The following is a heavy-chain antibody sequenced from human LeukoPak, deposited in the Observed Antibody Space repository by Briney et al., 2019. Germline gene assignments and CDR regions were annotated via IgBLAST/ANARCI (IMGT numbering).Heavy chain of an antibody. Sequence: SETLSLTRTVSGGSISSSSYYWGWIRQPPGKGLEWIGSIYYSGSTYYNPSLKSRVTISVDTSKNQFSLKLSSVTAADTAVYYCARSDIVATIPFDYWGQGTLVTVSS. CDR3: ARSDIVATIPFDY. J-gene: IGHJ4*02. D-gene: IGHD5-12*01. V-gene: IGHV4-39*01. CDR2: IYYSGST. CDR1: GGSISSSSYY.